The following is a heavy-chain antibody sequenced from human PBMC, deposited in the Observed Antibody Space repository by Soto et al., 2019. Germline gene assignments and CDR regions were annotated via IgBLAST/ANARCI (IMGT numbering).Heavy chain of an antibody. CDR3: ARATYYDDSSFWDFDL. D-gene: IGHD3-22*01. CDR1: GGTFSSYA. CDR2: IITIFGTA. J-gene: IGHJ2*01. V-gene: IGHV1-69*01. Sequence: QVQLVKSGAEVKKPGSSVQVSCKASGGTFSSYAISWVRQAPGQGLEWMGGIITIFGTANYAQKFQGRVTITADESTSTAYMELSSLRSEDTAVEYCARATYYDDSSFWDFDLWGRGTLVTVSS.